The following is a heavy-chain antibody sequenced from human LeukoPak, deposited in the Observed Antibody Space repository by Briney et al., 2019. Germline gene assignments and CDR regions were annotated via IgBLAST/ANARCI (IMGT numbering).Heavy chain of an antibody. J-gene: IGHJ4*02. CDR2: IYYSGST. CDR3: ARGPTAGDPFYYFDY. CDR1: GGSISSYY. V-gene: IGHV4-59*01. Sequence: SETLSLTCTVSGGSISSYYCSWIRQPPGKGLEWIGFIYYSGSTNYNPSLKSRVTISVDTSKNQFSLKLSSVTAADTAVYYCARGPTAGDPFYYFDYWGQGTLVTVSS. D-gene: IGHD6-13*01.